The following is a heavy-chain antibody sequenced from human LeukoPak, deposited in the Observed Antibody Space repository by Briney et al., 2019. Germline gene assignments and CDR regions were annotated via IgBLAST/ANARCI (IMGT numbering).Heavy chain of an antibody. CDR3: ARGRREYYGSGSYAFDY. V-gene: IGHV4-34*01. CDR2: INHGGST. D-gene: IGHD3-10*01. Sequence: SGTLCLTCAVSGGSFSGYYWSWIRQPPGKGLEWIGEINHGGSTNYNASLKSRFTISVDTSKNQFSLKLSSVTAADTAVYYGARGRREYYGSGSYAFDYWGQGTLVTVSS. J-gene: IGHJ4*02. CDR1: GGSFSGYY.